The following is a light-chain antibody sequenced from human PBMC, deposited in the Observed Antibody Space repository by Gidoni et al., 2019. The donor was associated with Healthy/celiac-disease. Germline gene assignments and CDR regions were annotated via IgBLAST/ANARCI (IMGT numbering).Light chain of an antibody. V-gene: IGKV1-39*01. CDR1: QSISSY. CDR3: QQSYSTPQT. Sequence: DIQMTQSPSSLSASVGDRVTITCRASQSISSYLNWYQQKPGKAPKRLIYAASSLQSGVPSRFSGSGSGTDFTLTISSLQPEDFATYYCQQSYSTPQTFGGGTKVEI. J-gene: IGKJ4*01. CDR2: AAS.